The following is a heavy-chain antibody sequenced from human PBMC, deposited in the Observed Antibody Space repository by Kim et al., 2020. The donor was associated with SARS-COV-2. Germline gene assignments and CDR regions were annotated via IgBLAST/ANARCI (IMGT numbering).Heavy chain of an antibody. V-gene: IGHV3-74*01. CDR3: ARATGIAGYFDY. Sequence: GGSLRLSCAASGFTFSSYWMHWVRQAPGKGLVWVSRINSDGSSTSYADSVKGRFTISRDNAKNMLYLQMNSLRAEDTAVYYCARATGIAGYFDYWGQGTLVTVSS. CDR2: INSDGSST. J-gene: IGHJ4*02. D-gene: IGHD6-13*01. CDR1: GFTFSSYW.